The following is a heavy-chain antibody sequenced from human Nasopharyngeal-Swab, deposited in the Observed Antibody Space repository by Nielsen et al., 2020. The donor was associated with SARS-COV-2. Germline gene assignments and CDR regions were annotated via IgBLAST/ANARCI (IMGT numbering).Heavy chain of an antibody. V-gene: IGHV4-34*01. CDR2: INHSGST. CDR3: ARESGRVGSYFYYYYYMDV. J-gene: IGHJ6*03. Sequence: PGKGLEWIGEINHSGSTNYNPSLKSRVTISVDTSKNQFSLKLSSVTAADTAVYYCARESGRVGSYFYYYYYMDVWGKGTTVTVSS. D-gene: IGHD3-10*01.